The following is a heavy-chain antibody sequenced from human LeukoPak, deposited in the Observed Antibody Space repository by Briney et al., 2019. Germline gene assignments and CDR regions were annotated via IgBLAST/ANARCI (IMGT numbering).Heavy chain of an antibody. J-gene: IGHJ4*02. CDR3: AKGRGSSDYAFDY. D-gene: IGHD5-12*01. V-gene: IGHV3-23*01. Sequence: PGGSLRLSCAASGFTVSSNYMSWVRQPPGKGLEWVSGISGSGERTYYAASVKGRFTISRDNSKNTLYLQMNSLRAEDTAVYYCAKGRGSSDYAFDYWGQGILVTVSS. CDR2: ISGSGERT. CDR1: GFTVSSNY.